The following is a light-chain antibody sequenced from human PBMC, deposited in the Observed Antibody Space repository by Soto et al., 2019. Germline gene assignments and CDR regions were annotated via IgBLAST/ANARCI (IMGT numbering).Light chain of an antibody. Sequence: QSALTQPASVSGSPGQSITISCTGTSSDVGGYKYVSWYQQHPGEAPKLTIYDVSNRPSGVSNRFSGSKSGNTASLTISGLQAEDEADYYCSSYTSSSTRVFGTGTKVTVL. J-gene: IGLJ1*01. CDR1: SSDVGGYKY. V-gene: IGLV2-14*01. CDR2: DVS. CDR3: SSYTSSSTRV.